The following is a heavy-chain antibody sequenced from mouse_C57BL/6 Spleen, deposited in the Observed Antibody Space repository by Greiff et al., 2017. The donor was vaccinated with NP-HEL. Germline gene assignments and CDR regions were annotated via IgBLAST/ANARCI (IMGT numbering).Heavy chain of an antibody. V-gene: IGHV1-82*01. Sequence: QVQLQPSGPELVKPGASVKISCKASGYAFSSSWMNWVKQRPGKGLEWIGRIYPGDGDTNYNGKFKGKATLTADKSCSTAYMQLSSLTSEDSVVYFCTRSNWAHYFDYWGQGTTLTVSS. CDR3: TRSNWAHYFDY. D-gene: IGHD4-1*01. CDR2: IYPGDGDT. J-gene: IGHJ2*01. CDR1: GYAFSSSW.